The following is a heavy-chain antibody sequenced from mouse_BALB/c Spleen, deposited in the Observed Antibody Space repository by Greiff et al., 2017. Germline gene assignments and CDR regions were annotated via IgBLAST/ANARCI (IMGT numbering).Heavy chain of an antibody. D-gene: IGHD4-1*01. Sequence: EVKLMESGGGLVKPGGSLKLSCAASGFAFSSYDLSWVRQTPEKRLEWVAYISSGGGSTYYPDTVKGRFTISRDNAQNTLYLQMSSLKSEDTAMYYCARHSWDGFDYWGQGTTLTVSS. V-gene: IGHV5-12-1*01. J-gene: IGHJ2*01. CDR2: ISSGGGST. CDR1: GFAFSSYD. CDR3: ARHSWDGFDY.